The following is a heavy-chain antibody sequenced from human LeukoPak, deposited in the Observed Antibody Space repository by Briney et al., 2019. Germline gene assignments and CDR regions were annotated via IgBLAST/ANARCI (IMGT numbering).Heavy chain of an antibody. V-gene: IGHV4-59*01. CDR3: AREVGATADGAFDI. Sequence: SETLSLTCTVPGGSISSYYWSWIRQPPGKGLEWIGYIYYSGSTNYNPSLKSRVTISVDTSKSQFSLKPSSVTAADTAVYYCAREVGATADGAFDIWGQGTMVTVSS. D-gene: IGHD1-26*01. CDR1: GGSISSYY. CDR2: IYYSGST. J-gene: IGHJ3*02.